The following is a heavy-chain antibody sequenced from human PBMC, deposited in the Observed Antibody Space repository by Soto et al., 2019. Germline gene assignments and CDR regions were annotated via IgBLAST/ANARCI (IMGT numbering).Heavy chain of an antibody. D-gene: IGHD6-6*01. CDR2: ISYDGSNK. Sequence: GVSLRLSCAASGFTFSSYAMHWVRQAPGKGLEWVAVISYDGSNKYYADSVKGRFTISRDNSKNTLYLQMNSLRAEDTAVYYCARSSSSLYYYYGMDVWGQGTTVTVYS. CDR1: GFTFSSYA. V-gene: IGHV3-30-3*01. J-gene: IGHJ6*02. CDR3: ARSSSSLYYYYGMDV.